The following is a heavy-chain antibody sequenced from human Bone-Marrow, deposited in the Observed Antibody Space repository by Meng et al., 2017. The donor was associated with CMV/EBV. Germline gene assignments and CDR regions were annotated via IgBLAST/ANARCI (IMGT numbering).Heavy chain of an antibody. J-gene: IGHJ4*02. V-gene: IGHV3-23*01. Sequence: LTFSSYAMSWVGQAPGKGLEWVSGRSGSGGSTYYADSVKGQFTITRDNSKNTLYLQMNSLRADDTAVYYCAKGDCSSTSCYRAPDCWGQGTLVTVSS. CDR2: RSGSGGST. CDR3: AKGDCSSTSCYRAPDC. D-gene: IGHD2-2*01. CDR1: LTFSSYA.